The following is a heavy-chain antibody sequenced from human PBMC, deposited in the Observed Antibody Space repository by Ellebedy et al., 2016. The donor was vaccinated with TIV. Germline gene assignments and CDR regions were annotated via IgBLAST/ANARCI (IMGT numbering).Heavy chain of an antibody. V-gene: IGHV1-24*01. CDR2: FDPEDGET. J-gene: IGHJ4*02. CDR1: GYTFTSYG. Sequence: ASVKVSXXASGYTFTSYGISWVRQAPGQGLEWMGGFDPEDGETIYAQKFQGRVAMTEDTSTDTAYMELSSLRSEDTAVYYCARALGGYCSSTSCYEGDYWGQGTLVTVSS. CDR3: ARALGGYCSSTSCYEGDY. D-gene: IGHD2-2*01.